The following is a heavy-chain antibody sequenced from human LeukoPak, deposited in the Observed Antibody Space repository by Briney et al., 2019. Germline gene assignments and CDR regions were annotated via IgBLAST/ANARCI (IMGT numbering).Heavy chain of an antibody. D-gene: IGHD3-22*01. CDR3: ARVDKKFEDSGYRSIDL. Sequence: GGSLRLSCAASGFTFDYYWMSWVRQAPGKGREWVAHINEGASVKCYVYSVKGRFTISRDNANNSLYLQMNALTDEDTAVYYCARVDKKFEDSGYRSIDLWGQGILVTVSS. CDR1: GFTFDYYW. V-gene: IGHV3-7*01. CDR2: INEGASVK. J-gene: IGHJ4*02.